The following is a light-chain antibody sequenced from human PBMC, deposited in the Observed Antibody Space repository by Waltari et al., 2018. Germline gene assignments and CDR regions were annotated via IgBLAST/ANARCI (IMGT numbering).Light chain of an antibody. CDR2: DAP. V-gene: IGKV3-11*01. CDR3: QHRDK. CDR1: QTVSNY. Sequence: VVFTQSPATLHLSPGEGATLSCGASQTVSNYLAWYQLTPGQAPRLLIYDAPNRATGIPARFSGSGSGTDFTLTISSLEPEDFAVYYCQHRDKFGQGTRLEIK. J-gene: IGKJ5*01.